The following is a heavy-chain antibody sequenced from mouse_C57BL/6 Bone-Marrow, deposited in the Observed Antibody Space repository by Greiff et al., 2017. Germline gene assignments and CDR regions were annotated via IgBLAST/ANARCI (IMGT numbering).Heavy chain of an antibody. CDR2: IYPRSGNT. J-gene: IGHJ3*01. D-gene: IGHD1-1*01. CDR3: ARGPYGYGSGYWVAY. V-gene: IGHV1-81*01. Sequence: VQLQQSGAELARPGASVKLSCKASGYTFTSYGISWVKQRTGQGLEWIGEIYPRSGNTSYNEKFKGKATLTAYKSSSTAYMELRSLTSEDSAVYFCARGPYGYGSGYWVAYWGQGTLVTVSA. CDR1: GYTFTSYG.